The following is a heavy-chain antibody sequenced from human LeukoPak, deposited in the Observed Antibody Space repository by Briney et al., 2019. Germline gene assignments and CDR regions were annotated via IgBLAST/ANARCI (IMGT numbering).Heavy chain of an antibody. V-gene: IGHV3-30-3*01. J-gene: IGHJ4*02. Sequence: GGSLRLSCAASGFTFSSYAMHWVRQAPGKGLEWVAIISYDGSNKYYADSVKGRFTISRDNSKNTLYLQMNSLRAEDTAVYYCANHLACGSTSCPPFDDWGQGTLVTVSS. CDR1: GFTFSSYA. CDR3: ANHLACGSTSCPPFDD. CDR2: ISYDGSNK. D-gene: IGHD2-2*01.